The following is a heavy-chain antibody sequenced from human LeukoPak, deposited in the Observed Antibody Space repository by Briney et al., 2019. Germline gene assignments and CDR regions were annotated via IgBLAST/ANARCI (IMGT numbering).Heavy chain of an antibody. Sequence: GESLRLSCAASGFTLSSYWMHWVRQAPGKGLVWVSRINGDGSSTNYTDSVKGRFTISRDNAKNMLHLQMNSLRAEDTAVYYCTRGGYRSWDAFDIWGQGTMVTVSS. D-gene: IGHD5-12*01. V-gene: IGHV3-74*01. CDR1: GFTLSSYW. CDR2: INGDGSST. J-gene: IGHJ3*02. CDR3: TRGGYRSWDAFDI.